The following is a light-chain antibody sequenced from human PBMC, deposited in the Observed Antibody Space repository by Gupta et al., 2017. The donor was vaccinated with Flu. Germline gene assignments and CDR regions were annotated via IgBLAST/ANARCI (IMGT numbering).Light chain of an antibody. CDR2: GAS. J-gene: IGKJ2*01. CDR3: QQYNNGPPYP. CDR1: QSVSGN. Sequence: EIVMTQSPATLSVSPGERATLSCRASQSVSGNLAWYQQKPGQAPRLRIYGASTRAAGIPARFSGSGSGTEFTLTISSLQSEDFAVYYCQQYNNGPPYPFGQGTRLEIK. V-gene: IGKV3-15*01.